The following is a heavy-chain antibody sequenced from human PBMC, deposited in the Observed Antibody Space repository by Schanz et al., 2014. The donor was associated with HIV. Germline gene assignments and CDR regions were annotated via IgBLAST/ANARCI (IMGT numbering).Heavy chain of an antibody. Sequence: EVRLVESGGGLVRPGGSVRLTCVGSGFKFGDSWMHWVRQRAGKGLEWVANIKQDGSEKHYVASVKGRFTISRDNAKNSLYLQMSSLRADDTAVYYCARDSGPGIYWGQGTLVTVSS. CDR1: GFKFGDSW. CDR2: IKQDGSEK. D-gene: IGHD3-10*01. V-gene: IGHV3-7*01. CDR3: ARDSGPGIY. J-gene: IGHJ4*02.